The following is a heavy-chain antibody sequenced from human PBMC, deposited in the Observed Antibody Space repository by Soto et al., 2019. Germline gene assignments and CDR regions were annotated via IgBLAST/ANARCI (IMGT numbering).Heavy chain of an antibody. CDR2: IDPSDSYT. J-gene: IGHJ6*02. Sequence: RGESLKISCKGSGNSFTPNWINWVRQGPGKGLEWMGRIDPSDSYTNYSPSFRGHVTISVDKSTSTAYLQWSSLKASDTAMYYCAGMCCSNWYGGDNYYGMDVWGQGTTVTVSS. CDR3: AGMCCSNWYGGDNYYGMDV. CDR1: GNSFTPNW. D-gene: IGHD6-13*01. V-gene: IGHV5-10-1*01.